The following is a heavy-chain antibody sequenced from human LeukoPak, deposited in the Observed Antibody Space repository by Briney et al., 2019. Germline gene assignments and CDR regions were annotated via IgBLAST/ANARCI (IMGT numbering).Heavy chain of an antibody. CDR3: TTDFSTVSDY. CDR1: GFTFSNAW. J-gene: IGHJ4*02. D-gene: IGHD4-17*01. V-gene: IGHV3-15*01. CDR2: IKSKTDGETT. Sequence: GGSLRLSCAASGFTFSNAWMSWVRQAPGKGLEWVGRIKSKTDGETTDYAAPVKGRFTISRDDSKNTLYLQMNSLKTEDTAVYYCTTDFSTVSDYWGQGTLVTVSS.